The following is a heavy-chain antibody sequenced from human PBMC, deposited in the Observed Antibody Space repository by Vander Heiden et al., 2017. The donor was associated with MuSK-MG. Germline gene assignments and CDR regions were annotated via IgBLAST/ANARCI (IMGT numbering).Heavy chain of an antibody. CDR2: ITSKAKNYAT. CDR3: TSRPFSIRDGFHY. D-gene: IGHD5-12*01. Sequence: EVQLVEPGGGLVQPGGSLKLPCAASGFPSSGSGVHWVRQASGKGLEWVGRITSKAKNYATVYAASVSGRFTISRDDSKNTAYLQMNSLKTEDTAVYYCTSRPFSIRDGFHYWGQGTLITVSS. V-gene: IGHV3-73*02. J-gene: IGHJ4*02. CDR1: GFPSSGSG.